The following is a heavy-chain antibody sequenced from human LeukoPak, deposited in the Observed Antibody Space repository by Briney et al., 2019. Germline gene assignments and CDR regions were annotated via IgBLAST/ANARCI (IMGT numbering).Heavy chain of an antibody. CDR3: AREADGFDI. CDR1: GLTFSRYT. V-gene: IGHV3-30*01. J-gene: IGHJ3*02. Sequence: GGSLRLSCSASGLTFSRYTMHWVRQAPGKGLEWVALLAYDETFRYYADSVKGRFTISRDTAKTTLDLQMNRLTTEDTALYYCAREADGFDIWGQGTMVTVSS. CDR2: LAYDETFR.